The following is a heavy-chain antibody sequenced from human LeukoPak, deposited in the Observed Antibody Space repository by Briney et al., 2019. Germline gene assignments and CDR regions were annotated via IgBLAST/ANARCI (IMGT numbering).Heavy chain of an antibody. Sequence: GGSPRLSCAASGFTFSSYEMNWVRQAPGKGLEWVSYIISSGSTIYYADSVKGRFTISRDNAKNSLYLQMNSLRAEDTAVYYCARDRDLLWFGELLSVCYWGQGTLVTVSS. D-gene: IGHD3-10*01. CDR2: IISSGSTI. CDR1: GFTFSSYE. V-gene: IGHV3-48*03. J-gene: IGHJ4*02. CDR3: ARDRDLLWFGELLSVCY.